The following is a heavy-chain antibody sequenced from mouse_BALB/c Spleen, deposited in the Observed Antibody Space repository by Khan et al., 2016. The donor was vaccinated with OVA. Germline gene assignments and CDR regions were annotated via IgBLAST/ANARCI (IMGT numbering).Heavy chain of an antibody. V-gene: IGHV1-4*01. CDR1: GYTFANYA. CDR2: IITSTGYT. CDR3: VRIPNRPYDVNY. D-gene: IGHD2-14*01. J-gene: IGHJ2*01. Sequence: VQLQESGTELARPGASLKMSCTVSGYTFANYAMHWVKQRPRKGLEWIGYIITSTGYTNYTQKFNDTVTLTTDRSTSTAYMQLISLTTDDSAVYYGVRIPNRPYDVNYWGQGTTLTVSS.